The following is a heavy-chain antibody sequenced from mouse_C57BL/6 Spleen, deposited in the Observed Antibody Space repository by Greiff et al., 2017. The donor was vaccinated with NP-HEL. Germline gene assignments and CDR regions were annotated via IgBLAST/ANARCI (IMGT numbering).Heavy chain of an antibody. V-gene: IGHV7-1*01. Sequence: EVKLVESGGGLVQSGRSLRLSCATSGFTFSDFYMEWVRQAPGKGLEWIAASRNKANDYTTEYSASVKGRFIVSRDTSQSILYLQMNALRAEDTAIYYCARDGDGYWYFDVWGTGTTVTVSS. D-gene: IGHD2-3*01. CDR3: ARDGDGYWYFDV. CDR2: SRNKANDYTT. CDR1: GFTFSDFY. J-gene: IGHJ1*03.